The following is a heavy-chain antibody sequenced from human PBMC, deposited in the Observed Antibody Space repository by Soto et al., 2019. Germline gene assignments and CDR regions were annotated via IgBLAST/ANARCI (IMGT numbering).Heavy chain of an antibody. CDR2: INPNSGGT. CDR3: ARXRTIFGVAHIYYYGMDV. CDR1: GYTFTGYY. J-gene: IGHJ6*02. D-gene: IGHD3-3*01. V-gene: IGHV1-2*02. Sequence: GASVKVSCKVSGYTFTGYYMHWVRQAPGQGLEWMGWINPNSGGTNYAQKFQGRVTMTRDTSISTAYMELSRLRSDDTAVYYCARXRTIFGVAHIYYYGMDVWGQGTTVTVSS.